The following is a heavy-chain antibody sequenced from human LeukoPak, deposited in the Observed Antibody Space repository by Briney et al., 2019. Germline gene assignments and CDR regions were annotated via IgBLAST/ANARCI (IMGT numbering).Heavy chain of an antibody. J-gene: IGHJ4*02. V-gene: IGHV4-34*01. CDR3: ESRDIPAAHY. CDR2: INHSGST. CDR1: GGSFSGYY. D-gene: IGHD2-2*01. Sequence: SETLSLTCAVYGGSFSGYYWNWIRQPPGKGLEWIGEINHSGSTNYNPSLKSRVTISVYTSKTQFPLKLSSVTAADTAVLYFESRDIPAAHYGGQRTLVTVSS.